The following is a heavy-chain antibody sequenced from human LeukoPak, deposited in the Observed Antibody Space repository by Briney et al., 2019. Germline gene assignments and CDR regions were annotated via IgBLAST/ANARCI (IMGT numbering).Heavy chain of an antibody. CDR2: IIPILGIA. J-gene: IGHJ4*02. D-gene: IGHD5-18*01. V-gene: IGHV1-69*04. Sequence: SVKVSCKASGGTFSSYAISWVRQAPGQGLEWMGRIIPILGIANYAQKFQGRVTITADKSTSTAYMELSSLRSEDTAVYYCARGGGYSYGTFDYWGQGTLVTVSS. CDR3: ARGGGYSYGTFDY. CDR1: GGTFSSYA.